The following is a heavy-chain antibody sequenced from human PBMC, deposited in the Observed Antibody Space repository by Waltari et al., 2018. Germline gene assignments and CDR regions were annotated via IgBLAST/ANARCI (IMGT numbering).Heavy chain of an antibody. CDR3: ARGGVPNPYYYYYYMDV. J-gene: IGHJ6*03. Sequence: QVQLVQSGAEVKKPGSSVKVSCKASGGTFSSYAISWVRQAPGQGLEWMGGSIPILGRANYAQKFQGRFTITADKSTSTAYMELSSLRSEDTAVYYCARGGVPNPYYYYYYMDVWGKGTTVTVSS. CDR2: SIPILGRA. D-gene: IGHD1-1*01. CDR1: GGTFSSYA. V-gene: IGHV1-69*10.